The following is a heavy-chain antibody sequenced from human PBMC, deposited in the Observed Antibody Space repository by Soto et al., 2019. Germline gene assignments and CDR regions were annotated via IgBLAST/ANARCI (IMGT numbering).Heavy chain of an antibody. V-gene: IGHV3-48*01. D-gene: IGHD3-10*01. CDR1: GFTFSSYS. CDR3: ARDSEGGSGSYKRVYYYYYGMDV. CDR2: ISSSSSTI. J-gene: IGHJ6*02. Sequence: GGSLRLSCAASGFTFSSYSMNWVRQAPGKGLEWVSYISSSSSTIYYADSVKGRFTISRDNAKNSLYLQMNSLRAEDTAVYYCARDSEGGSGSYKRVYYYYYGMDVWGQGTTVTVSS.